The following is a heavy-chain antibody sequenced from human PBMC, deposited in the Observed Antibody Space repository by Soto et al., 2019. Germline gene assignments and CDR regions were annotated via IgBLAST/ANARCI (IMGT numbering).Heavy chain of an antibody. Sequence: QVQLVQSGAEVKKPGASVKVSCKASGYTFTSYGISWVRQAPGQGLEWLGWISAYNGNTNYAQKLQGRVTMTTDTTSSIAYMARTSRRFDVTAVYYCARAPEPICGEIFWGCFDPWVQGTLVTVSS. CDR1: GYTFTSYG. V-gene: IGHV1-18*01. J-gene: IGHJ5*02. CDR3: ARAPEPICGEIFWGCFDP. CDR2: ISAYNGNT. D-gene: IGHD3-10*02.